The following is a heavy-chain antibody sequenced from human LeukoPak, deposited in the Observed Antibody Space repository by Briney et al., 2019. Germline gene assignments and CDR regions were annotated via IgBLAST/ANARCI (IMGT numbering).Heavy chain of an antibody. CDR2: ISGSGSSI. Sequence: RTGGSLRLSCAASGFSFNVYAMSWVRQAPGRRLEWLSFISGSGSSIYYANSVKGRFTISRDNSKNTLYLQMNSLRAEDTAVYYCAKDGRQEYGPYYYDSSGPGGYWGQGTLVTVSS. V-gene: IGHV3-23*01. CDR3: AKDGRQEYGPYYYDSSGPGGY. J-gene: IGHJ4*02. CDR1: GFSFNVYA. D-gene: IGHD3-22*01.